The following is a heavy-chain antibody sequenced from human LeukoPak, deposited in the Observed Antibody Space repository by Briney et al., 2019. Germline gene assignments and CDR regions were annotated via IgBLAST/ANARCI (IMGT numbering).Heavy chain of an antibody. CDR1: GYTFTRYD. CDR3: ARGLPGYCSSTSCSESRYNWFDP. V-gene: IGHV1-8*02. Sequence: ASVTVSCKASGYTFTRYDINWVRQATGQGLEWMGWMNPNSGNTGYAQKFRGRVTMTRNPSISTAYMELSSLRSEDTAVYYCARGLPGYCSSTSCSESRYNWFDPWGQGTLVTVSS. D-gene: IGHD2-2*01. J-gene: IGHJ5*02. CDR2: MNPNSGNT.